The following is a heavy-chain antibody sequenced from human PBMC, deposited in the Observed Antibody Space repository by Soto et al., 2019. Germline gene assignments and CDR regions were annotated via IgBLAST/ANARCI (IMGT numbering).Heavy chain of an antibody. CDR2: ISAYNGNT. CDR3: AQLGWDLDSWLSFDY. D-gene: IGHD3-9*01. J-gene: IGHJ4*02. V-gene: IGHV1-18*01. CDR1: GYTFTSYG. Sequence: QVQLVQSGAEVKKPGASVKVSCKASGYTFTSYGISWVRQAPGQGLEWMGWISAYNGNTNYAQKLQGRVTMTTDTSTSTAYMELRRLSSDDTAVYYCAQLGWDLDSWLSFDYWGQGTLVTVSS.